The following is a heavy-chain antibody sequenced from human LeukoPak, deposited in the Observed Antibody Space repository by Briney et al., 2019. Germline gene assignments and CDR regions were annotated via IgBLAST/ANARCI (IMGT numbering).Heavy chain of an antibody. J-gene: IGHJ4*02. CDR3: ARDPSSVTLYFFDY. D-gene: IGHD4-11*01. V-gene: IGHV1-2*02. Sequence: EASVKVSCKASGYTFRGNYIHWLRQAPGQGLEWMGWIDANNGDTKSAQKFQGRVTMSRDTSISTAYMDLSSLSPDDAAVHYCARDPSSVTLYFFDYWGQGTLVTVSS. CDR2: IDANNGDT. CDR1: GYTFRGNY.